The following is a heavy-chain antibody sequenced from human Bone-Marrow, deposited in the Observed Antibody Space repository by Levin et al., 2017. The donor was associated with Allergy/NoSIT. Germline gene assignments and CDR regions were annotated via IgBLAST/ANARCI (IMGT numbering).Heavy chain of an antibody. CDR1: GFTFKDYA. CDR2: ITDSGFNT. J-gene: IGHJ4*02. D-gene: IGHD6-19*01. Sequence: PGGSLRLSCAASGFTFKDYAMFWVRQTPGKGLEWVSSITDSGFNTYYAESVEGRFTVSRDNSKNMLFLEMKSLRVEDTAVYYCGKIFDITVAVDYWGPGALVTISS. V-gene: IGHV3-23*01. CDR3: GKIFDITVAVDY.